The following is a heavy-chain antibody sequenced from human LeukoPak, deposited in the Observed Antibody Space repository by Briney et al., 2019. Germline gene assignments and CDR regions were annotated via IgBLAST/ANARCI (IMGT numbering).Heavy chain of an antibody. Sequence: SETLSPTCTVSGYSISNDYYWGWIRQSPGKGLEWIGSIYHSGSTYYNPSLKSRVTISVDTSKNQFSLKLSSVTAADTAVYYCAQIAVGASPTEKDYYYYYMDVWGKGTTVTVSS. CDR2: IYHSGST. CDR1: GYSISNDYY. CDR3: AQIAVGASPTEKDYYYYYMDV. V-gene: IGHV4-38-2*02. J-gene: IGHJ6*03. D-gene: IGHD6-19*01.